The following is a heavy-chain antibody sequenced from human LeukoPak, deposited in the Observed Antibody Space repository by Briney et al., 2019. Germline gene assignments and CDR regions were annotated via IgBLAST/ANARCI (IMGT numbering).Heavy chain of an antibody. V-gene: IGHV1-46*01. Sequence: ASVKVSCKAFGYTFTSNYMHWVRQAPGQGPEWMGVISPSGGSTTYAQKFQGRVTMTEDTSTDTAYMELSCLRSEDTAVYYCATGPRWLVPLYFDYWGQGTLVTVSS. J-gene: IGHJ4*02. CDR3: ATGPRWLVPLYFDY. CDR2: ISPSGGST. CDR1: GYTFTSNY. D-gene: IGHD6-19*01.